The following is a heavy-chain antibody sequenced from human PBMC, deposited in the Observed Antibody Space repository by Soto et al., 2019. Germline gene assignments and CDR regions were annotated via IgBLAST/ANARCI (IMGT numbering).Heavy chain of an antibody. J-gene: IGHJ6*02. D-gene: IGHD3-9*01. CDR3: AREVHYDILTGYGYFGMDV. CDR1: GFTVSSNY. CDR2: IYSGGST. Sequence: EVQLVESGGGLVQPGGSLRLSCAVSGFTVSSNYMSWVRQAPGKGLEWASNIYSGGSTSYADSVKGRFTISRDNSKNTLYLQMNSLRAEDTAVYYCAREVHYDILTGYGYFGMDVWGQGTTVTVSS. V-gene: IGHV3-66*01.